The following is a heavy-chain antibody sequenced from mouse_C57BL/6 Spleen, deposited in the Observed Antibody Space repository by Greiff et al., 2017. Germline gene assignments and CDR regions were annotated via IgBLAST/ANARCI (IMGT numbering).Heavy chain of an antibody. J-gene: IGHJ1*03. V-gene: IGHV1-52*01. Sequence: QVQLQQPGAELVRPGSSVKLSCKASGYTFTSYWMHWVKQRPIQGLEWIGNIDPSDSETHYNQKFKDKATLTVDKSSSTAYMQLSSLTSEHSAVYDCAGAGPCDSGLYWYFDDWGTGTTVTVSS. CDR3: AGAGPCDSGLYWYFDD. CDR1: GYTFTSYW. CDR2: IDPSDSET. D-gene: IGHD3-2*01.